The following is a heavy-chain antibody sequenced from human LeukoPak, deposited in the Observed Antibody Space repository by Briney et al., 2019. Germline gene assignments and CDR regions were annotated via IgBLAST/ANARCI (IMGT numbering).Heavy chain of an antibody. J-gene: IGHJ6*03. CDR1: GGTFISYA. V-gene: IGHV1-69*13. Sequence: GASVKVSCKASGGTFISYAISWVRQAPGQGLEWMGGIIHIFGTANYAQKFQGRVTITADESTSTAYMELSSLRSEDTAVYYCALASNVDGFLEWCVYYYYMDVWGKGTTVTVSS. CDR3: ALASNVDGFLEWCVYYYYMDV. D-gene: IGHD3-3*01. CDR2: IIHIFGTA.